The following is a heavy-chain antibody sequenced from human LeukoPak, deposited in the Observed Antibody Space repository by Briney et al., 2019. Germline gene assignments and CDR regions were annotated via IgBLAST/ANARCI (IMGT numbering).Heavy chain of an antibody. V-gene: IGHV3-21*01. CDR1: GFTFSSST. D-gene: IGHD4/OR15-4a*01. CDR2: ISSSNFV. CDR3: ARIPNSANFPNWFDP. J-gene: IGHJ5*02. Sequence: GGSLRLSCAASGFTFSSSTMNWVRQAPGKGREWVSSISSSNFVYYADSVKGRFTISRDNAKNSLYFQMNSLRDDDTAVYYCARIPNSANFPNWFDPWGQGTLVTVSS.